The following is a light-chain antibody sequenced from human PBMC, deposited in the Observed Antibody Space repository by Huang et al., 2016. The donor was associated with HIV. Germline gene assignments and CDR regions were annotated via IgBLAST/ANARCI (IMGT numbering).Light chain of an antibody. Sequence: ERVMTQSPVTLSVSPGERATFSCRASQSISNKLAWYQQKPGQAPRLLIYGASTRATGIPARFRGSGSGTEFTLTISSLQSEDFAVYYCQQYNNWPFTFGPGTRVDIK. CDR2: GAS. CDR1: QSISNK. CDR3: QQYNNWPFT. V-gene: IGKV3-15*01. J-gene: IGKJ3*01.